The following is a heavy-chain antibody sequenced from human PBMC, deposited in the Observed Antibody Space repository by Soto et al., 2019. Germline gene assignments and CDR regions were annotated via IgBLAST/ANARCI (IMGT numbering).Heavy chain of an antibody. Sequence: EVQLVESGGGLVQPGGSLRLSCAASGFAVSTYWMHWIRQVPGKGLEWVSRINSDASHTYYADSVKGRFTISRDNAKNTPQLERNRPRAEETAVYYCVRDGQCITTSCQGNWFDPWGPGTRVTVSS. CDR2: INSDASHT. J-gene: IGHJ5*02. D-gene: IGHD2-2*01. V-gene: IGHV3-74*01. CDR3: VRDGQCITTSCQGNWFDP. CDR1: GFAVSTYW.